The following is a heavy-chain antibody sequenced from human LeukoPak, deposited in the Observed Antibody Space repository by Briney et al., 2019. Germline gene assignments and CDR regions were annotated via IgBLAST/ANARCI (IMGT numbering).Heavy chain of an antibody. CDR1: GFTINTYW. D-gene: IGHD6-19*01. CDR2: IKQDGGEK. Sequence: GGSLRLSCVVSGFTINTYWMSWVRQAPGKGLEWVANIKQDGGEKYYVDSVEDRFTISRDNAKNSLYLQLDSLGDGDTGVYYCTRGWGSSGPGDVWGPGTLVTVSS. V-gene: IGHV3-7*01. J-gene: IGHJ4*02. CDR3: TRGWGSSGPGDV.